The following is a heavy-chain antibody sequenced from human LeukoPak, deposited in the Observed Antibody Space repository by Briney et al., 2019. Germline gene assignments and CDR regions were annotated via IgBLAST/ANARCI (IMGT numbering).Heavy chain of an antibody. CDR1: GFTFDDYA. V-gene: IGHV3-53*01. D-gene: IGHD3-9*01. J-gene: IGHJ4*02. CDR3: ARDHYDILTAYYYFDS. Sequence: PGGSLRLSCAASGFTFDDYAMHWVRQAPGKGLEWVSVIYSGGSTYYADSVKGRFTISRDNSKNTVYLQMNSLRTEDTAVYYCARDHYDILTAYYYFDSWGQGALVTVSS. CDR2: IYSGGST.